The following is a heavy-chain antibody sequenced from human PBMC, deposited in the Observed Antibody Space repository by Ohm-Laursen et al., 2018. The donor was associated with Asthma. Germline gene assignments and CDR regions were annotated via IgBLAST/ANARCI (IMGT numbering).Heavy chain of an antibody. CDR2: IYHSGST. Sequence: TLSLTCTVSGGSISSGGHYWSWIRQHPGKGLEWIGYIYHSGSTYYNPSLKSRVTISVDTSKNQFSLKLSSVTAADTAVYYCARLYYYDSSGTVDYWGQGTLVTVSS. CDR1: GGSISSGGHY. CDR3: ARLYYYDSSGTVDY. J-gene: IGHJ4*02. D-gene: IGHD3-22*01. V-gene: IGHV4-31*03.